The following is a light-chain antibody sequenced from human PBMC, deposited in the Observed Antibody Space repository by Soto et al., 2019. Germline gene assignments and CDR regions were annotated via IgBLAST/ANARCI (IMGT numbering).Light chain of an antibody. CDR3: VLYMGSGIWV. Sequence: QTVVTQEPSLSVSPGGTVTLTCGLSSGSVSSTYYPSWYQQTPGQPPRTLIHSTNTRSSGVPDRFSGSILGNKAALTITGAQADDESDDYCVLYMGSGIWVFGGGTKLTVL. J-gene: IGLJ3*02. CDR2: STN. CDR1: SGSVSSTYY. V-gene: IGLV8-61*01.